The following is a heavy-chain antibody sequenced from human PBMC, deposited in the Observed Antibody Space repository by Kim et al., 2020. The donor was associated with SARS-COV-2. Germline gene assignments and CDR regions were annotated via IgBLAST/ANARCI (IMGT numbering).Heavy chain of an antibody. V-gene: IGHV3-9*01. Sequence: ADSVKGRFTLARDNAKNTLYLQMNSLGAEDTALYYCAKGTYYDSSGYPDYWGQGTLVTVSS. J-gene: IGHJ4*02. D-gene: IGHD3-22*01. CDR3: AKGTYYDSSGYPDY.